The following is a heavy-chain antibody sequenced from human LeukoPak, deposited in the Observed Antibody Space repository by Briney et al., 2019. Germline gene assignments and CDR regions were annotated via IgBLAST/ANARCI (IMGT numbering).Heavy chain of an antibody. Sequence: PGGSLRLSCAASGFTFSSYSMNWVRQAPGKGLEWVSSISSSSSYIYYADSVKGRFTISRDNAKNSLYLQMNSLRAEDTAVYYCASLVATISPDFDYWGQGTLVTVSS. J-gene: IGHJ4*02. D-gene: IGHD5-12*01. V-gene: IGHV3-21*01. CDR2: ISSSSSYI. CDR3: ASLVATISPDFDY. CDR1: GFTFSSYS.